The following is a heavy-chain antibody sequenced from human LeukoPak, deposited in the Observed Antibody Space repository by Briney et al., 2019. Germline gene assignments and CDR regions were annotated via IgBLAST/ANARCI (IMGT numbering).Heavy chain of an antibody. CDR1: GFSFNSYS. CDR2: IKQDGSEK. D-gene: IGHD3-22*01. Sequence: GGSLRLSCAASGFSFNSYSMNWVRQAPGKGLEWVANIKQDGSEKYYVDSVKGRFTISRDNAKNSLYLQMNSLRAEDTAVYYCARDHYDSSGYYYGEFDYWGQGTLVTVSS. CDR3: ARDHYDSSGYYYGEFDY. J-gene: IGHJ4*02. V-gene: IGHV3-7*04.